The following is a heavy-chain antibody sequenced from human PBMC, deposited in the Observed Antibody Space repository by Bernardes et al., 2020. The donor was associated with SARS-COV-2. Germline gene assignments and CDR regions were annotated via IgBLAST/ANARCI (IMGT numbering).Heavy chain of an antibody. CDR3: ARDQWLVSIYFDY. CDR1: GYTFTSYG. J-gene: IGHJ4*02. Sequence: ASVKVSCKASGYTFTSYGISWVRQAPGQGLEWMGWISGYNGNTNYAQKLRGRVTMTTDTSTSTAYMELRSLRSDDTAVYYCARDQWLVSIYFDYWGQGALVNVYS. CDR2: ISGYNGNT. V-gene: IGHV1-18*04. D-gene: IGHD6-19*01.